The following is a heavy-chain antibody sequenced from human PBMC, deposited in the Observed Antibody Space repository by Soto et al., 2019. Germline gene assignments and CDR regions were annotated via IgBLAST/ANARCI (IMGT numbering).Heavy chain of an antibody. J-gene: IGHJ6*02. Sequence: GGSLRLSCAASGFTFSSYAMSWVRQAPGKGLEWVSAISGSGGSTYYADSVKGRFTISRDNSKNTLYLQMSSLRAEDTAVYYCAKNPPDCSSTSCYRYYYYGMDVWGQGTTVTVSS. D-gene: IGHD2-2*01. CDR3: AKNPPDCSSTSCYRYYYYGMDV. CDR1: GFTFSSYA. V-gene: IGHV3-23*01. CDR2: ISGSGGST.